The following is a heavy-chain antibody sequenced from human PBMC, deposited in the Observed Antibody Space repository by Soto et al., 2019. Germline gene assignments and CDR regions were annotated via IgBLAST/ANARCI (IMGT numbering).Heavy chain of an antibody. J-gene: IGHJ5*02. V-gene: IGHV4-61*01. CDR3: ARYSSGHSP. Sequence: SETLSLTCSVSGGSVSTDSYYWSWIRQPPGKGLEWTAYIYYSGRTNYNPSLKSRVTISLDTSKNQFSLKLSSVTTADTAVYYCARYSSGHSPWGQGTLVTVSS. CDR1: GGSVSTDSYY. CDR2: IYYSGRT. D-gene: IGHD6-19*01.